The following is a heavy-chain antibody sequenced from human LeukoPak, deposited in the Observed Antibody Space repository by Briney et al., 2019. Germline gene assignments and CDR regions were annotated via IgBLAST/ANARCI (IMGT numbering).Heavy chain of an antibody. D-gene: IGHD3-10*01. Sequence: GGSLRLSCAASGFTFSKYAMSWVRQAPGKGLELVSGISGSGGGPYYADSVKGLFTISRVNSKNTLYLQMNSLRADDTAVYYCARDRDGTGNYPLDYWGQGTLVIVSS. CDR1: GFTFSKYA. CDR3: ARDRDGTGNYPLDY. CDR2: ISGSGGGP. J-gene: IGHJ4*02. V-gene: IGHV3-23*01.